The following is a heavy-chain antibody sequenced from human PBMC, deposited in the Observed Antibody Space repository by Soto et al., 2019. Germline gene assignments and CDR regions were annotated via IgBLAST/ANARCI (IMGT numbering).Heavy chain of an antibody. Sequence: SETLSLTCTVSGDSISNYYCGWIRQPPGKGLEWIGSIYYSGSPYYKPSLKSRLTMSVDTSKNQFSLKLSSVTAADTAVYYCARQGRAAAGGSFFYGLDVWGQGTTVTVSS. J-gene: IGHJ6*02. V-gene: IGHV4-39*01. CDR3: ARQGRAAAGGSFFYGLDV. CDR1: GDSISNYY. CDR2: IYYSGSP. D-gene: IGHD6-13*01.